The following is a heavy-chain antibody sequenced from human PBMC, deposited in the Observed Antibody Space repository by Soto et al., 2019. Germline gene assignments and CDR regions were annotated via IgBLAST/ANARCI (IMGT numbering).Heavy chain of an antibody. D-gene: IGHD3-22*01. J-gene: IGHJ3*02. Sequence: QVQLVESGGGVVQPGRSLRLSCAASGFTFSSYGMHWVHQAPGKGLEWVAVIWYDGSNKYYADSVKGRCTISRDNSKNTLYLQMNSLRAEDTAVYYCARDLGFGDSSAAFDIWGQGTMVTVSS. CDR3: ARDLGFGDSSAAFDI. CDR1: GFTFSSYG. CDR2: IWYDGSNK. V-gene: IGHV3-33*01.